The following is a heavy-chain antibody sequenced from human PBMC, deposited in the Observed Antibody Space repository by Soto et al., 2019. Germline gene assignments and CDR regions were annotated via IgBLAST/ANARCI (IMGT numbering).Heavy chain of an antibody. CDR2: INAGNGYT. J-gene: IGHJ4*02. V-gene: IGHV1-3*01. Sequence: QVQLVQSGAEVEKPGASVKVSCKASGYTFSNYAVHWVRQAPGQRLEWMGWINAGNGYTKYSQKFQGRVTVTRDTSASKAYMEVSSLTSEDTAVYYCARAGDDCSTTTCYVMDYWGQGTLVTVSS. CDR3: ARAGDDCSTTTCYVMDY. D-gene: IGHD2-2*01. CDR1: GYTFSNYA.